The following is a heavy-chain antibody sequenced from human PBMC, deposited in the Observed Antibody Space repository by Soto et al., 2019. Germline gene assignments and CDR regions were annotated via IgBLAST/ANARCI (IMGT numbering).Heavy chain of an antibody. D-gene: IGHD3-3*01. V-gene: IGHV1-46*01. CDR1: GCTFTSYY. CDR3: ARASFLVRYWFDP. J-gene: IGHJ5*02. Sequence: AAVKVSCKASGCTFTSYYMHWVRQAPGQGLEWMGIINPSGGSTSYAQKFQGRVTMTRDTSTSTVYMELSSLRSEDTAVYYCARASFLVRYWFDPWGQGTLVTVSS. CDR2: INPSGGST.